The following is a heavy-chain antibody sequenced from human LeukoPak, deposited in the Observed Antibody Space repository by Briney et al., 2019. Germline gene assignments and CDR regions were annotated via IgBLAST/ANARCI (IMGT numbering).Heavy chain of an antibody. D-gene: IGHD3-9*01. CDR3: ARDSAYYDILTGYSDYYHYGMDV. Sequence: ASVKVSCKASGYTFTSYGISWVRQAPGQGLEWMGWISAYNGNTNYAQKLQGRVTMTTDTSTSTAYMELRSLRSDDTAVYYCARDSAYYDILTGYSDYYHYGMDVWGQGTTVTVSS. J-gene: IGHJ6*02. CDR2: ISAYNGNT. CDR1: GYTFTSYG. V-gene: IGHV1-18*01.